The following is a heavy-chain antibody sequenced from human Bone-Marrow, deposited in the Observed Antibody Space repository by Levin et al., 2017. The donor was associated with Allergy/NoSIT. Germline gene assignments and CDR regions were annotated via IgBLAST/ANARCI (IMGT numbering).Heavy chain of an antibody. J-gene: IGHJ3*01. CDR3: ARPYSSDWETDAVDL. CDR1: EFTFSVYS. D-gene: IGHD6-19*01. V-gene: IGHV3-21*01. CDR2: ISSRGDSI. Sequence: GGSLRLSCAASEFTFSVYSMNWVRQAPGKGLEWVSSISSRGDSIYYADSVKGRFTISRDNAKHPLYLQMNSLRAEDKAVYFCARPYSSDWETDAVDLWGPGTMVIVSA.